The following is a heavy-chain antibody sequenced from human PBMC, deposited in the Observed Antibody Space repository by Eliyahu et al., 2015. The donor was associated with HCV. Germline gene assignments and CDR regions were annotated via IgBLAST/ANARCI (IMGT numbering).Heavy chain of an antibody. Sequence: EVQLVESGGGSVQPGGSLRLSXAASGXXFRSESMNWVRQAPGKGLEWISYITATSSAINYADSVRGRFTISRDNDRNSLYLQMNSLRAEDTAIYYCARYRFYAFDIWGQGTMVTVSS. D-gene: IGHD1-14*01. CDR2: ITATSSAI. CDR1: GXXFRSES. J-gene: IGHJ3*02. CDR3: ARYRFYAFDI. V-gene: IGHV3-48*01.